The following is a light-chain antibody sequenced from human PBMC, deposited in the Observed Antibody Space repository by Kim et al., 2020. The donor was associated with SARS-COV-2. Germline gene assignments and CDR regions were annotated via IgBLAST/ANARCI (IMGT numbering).Light chain of an antibody. V-gene: IGLV6-57*04. CDR2: EDN. Sequence: LTQPHSVSESPGKTVTISCTRSSGSIASNYVQWYQQRPGSAPTTVIYEDNQRPSGVPDRFSGSIDSSSNSASLTISGLKTEDEADYYCQSYDSSNSYVVFGGGTQLTVL. J-gene: IGLJ2*01. CDR1: SGSIASNY. CDR3: QSYDSSNSYVV.